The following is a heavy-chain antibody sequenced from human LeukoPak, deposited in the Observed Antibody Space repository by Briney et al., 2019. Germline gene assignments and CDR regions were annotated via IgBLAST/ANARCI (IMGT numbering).Heavy chain of an antibody. CDR2: ISTSGSTI. Sequence: GGSLRLSCAASKFTFSDHYMSWIRQAPGKGLEWVSYISTSGSTIYYADSVKGRFTISRDNAKNSLYLQMNSLRAEDTAVYYCVRGENVPEAHFDYWGQGTLVTVSS. CDR1: KFTFSDHY. J-gene: IGHJ4*02. V-gene: IGHV3-11*04. D-gene: IGHD1-14*01. CDR3: VRGENVPEAHFDY.